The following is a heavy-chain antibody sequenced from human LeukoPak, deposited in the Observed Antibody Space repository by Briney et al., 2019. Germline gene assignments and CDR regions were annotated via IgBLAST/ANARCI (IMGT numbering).Heavy chain of an antibody. Sequence: PGGSLRLSCAAPGFTFSIYWMHWVRQVPGKGLVWVSHINSDGSGTSYADSVKGRFTISRDNAKNTLYLQMNSLRVEDTAVYYYARPPAYDSRNYYFAYWGQGILVTVSS. CDR2: INSDGSGT. D-gene: IGHD3-22*01. J-gene: IGHJ4*02. CDR3: ARPPAYDSRNYYFAY. CDR1: GFTFSIYW. V-gene: IGHV3-74*01.